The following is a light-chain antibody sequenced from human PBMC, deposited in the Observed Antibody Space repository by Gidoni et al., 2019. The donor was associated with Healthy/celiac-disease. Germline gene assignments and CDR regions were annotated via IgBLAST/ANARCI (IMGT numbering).Light chain of an antibody. V-gene: IGKV1-33*01. CDR1: QDISNY. J-gene: IGKJ2*01. CDR3: QQYDNLPYT. Sequence: DIQMTQSPSSLSASVGDRVPITCQASQDISNYLNWYQQKPGKAPKFLIYDASNLETGVPSRFSGSGSGTDFTFTISSLQPEDIATYYCQQYDNLPYTFGQGTKLEIK. CDR2: DAS.